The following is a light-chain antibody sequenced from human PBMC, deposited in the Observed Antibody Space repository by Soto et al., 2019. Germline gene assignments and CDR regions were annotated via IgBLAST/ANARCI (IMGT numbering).Light chain of an antibody. CDR2: ATS. Sequence: DIQMTQSPSTLSASVGDRVTITCRASQTISSYLNWYQHKLGRAPKLLIYATSTLQSGVPSRFSGSASGTDFTLTISSLQPEDFATYYCQQSYSTPITFGQGTRLEIK. CDR1: QTISSY. CDR3: QQSYSTPIT. J-gene: IGKJ5*01. V-gene: IGKV1-39*01.